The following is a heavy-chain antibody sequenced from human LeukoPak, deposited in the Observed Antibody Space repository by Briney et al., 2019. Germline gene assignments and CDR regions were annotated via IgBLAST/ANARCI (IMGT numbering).Heavy chain of an antibody. V-gene: IGHV3-23*01. Sequence: PGGSLRLSCAASGFTFSSYAMSWVRQAPGKGLEWVSAISGSGGNTYYADSVKGRFTISRDNSKNTLYLQMNSLRAEDTAVYYCAKELLYYYDSSGYFDYWGQGTLVTVSS. CDR1: GFTFSSYA. CDR2: ISGSGGNT. CDR3: AKELLYYYDSSGYFDY. D-gene: IGHD3-22*01. J-gene: IGHJ4*02.